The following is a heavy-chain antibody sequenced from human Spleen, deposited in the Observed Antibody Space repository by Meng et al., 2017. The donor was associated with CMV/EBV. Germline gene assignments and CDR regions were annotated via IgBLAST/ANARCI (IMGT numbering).Heavy chain of an antibody. Sequence: GGSLRLSCAASGFTFDDYAMHWVRQAPGKGLEWVSGISWNSGSIGYADSVKGRFTISRDNAKNSLYLQMNSLRAEDTAVYYCARDYDSSGGGYYGMDVWGQGTTVTVSS. V-gene: IGHV3-9*01. CDR2: ISWNSGSI. J-gene: IGHJ6*02. D-gene: IGHD3-22*01. CDR1: GFTFDDYA. CDR3: ARDYDSSGGGYYGMDV.